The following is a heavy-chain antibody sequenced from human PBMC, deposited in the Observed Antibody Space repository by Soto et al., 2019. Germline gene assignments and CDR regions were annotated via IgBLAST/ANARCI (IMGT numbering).Heavy chain of an antibody. CDR3: AKGELKFDY. CDR1: GFTFSCYA. Sequence: EVQLLESGGGLVQPGGSLRLSCAASGFTFSCYAMTWVRQAPGKGLEWVSSISAGGGTTYYADSVKGRFTISRDNSKNTLSLQMNSLRAEDTALYYCAKGELKFDYWGQGTLVTVSS. J-gene: IGHJ4*02. V-gene: IGHV3-23*01. CDR2: ISAGGGTT. D-gene: IGHD3-10*01.